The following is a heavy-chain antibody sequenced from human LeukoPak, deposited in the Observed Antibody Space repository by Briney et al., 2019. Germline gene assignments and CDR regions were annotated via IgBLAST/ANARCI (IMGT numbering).Heavy chain of an antibody. V-gene: IGHV4-59*01. J-gene: IGHJ3*02. CDR1: GGSISSYY. Sequence: SETLSLTCTVSGGSISSYYWSWIRQPPGKGLEWIGYIYYSGSTNYNPSPKSRVTISVDTSKNQFSLKLSSVTAADTAVYYCAGSPAAVYNWNDGGYAFDIWGQGTMVTVSS. CDR3: AGSPAAVYNWNDGGYAFDI. D-gene: IGHD1-1*01. CDR2: IYYSGST.